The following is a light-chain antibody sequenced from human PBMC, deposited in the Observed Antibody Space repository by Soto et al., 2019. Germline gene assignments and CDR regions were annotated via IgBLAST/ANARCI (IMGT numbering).Light chain of an antibody. CDR1: QSHLHSNGYNY. Sequence: DIVMTQSPLSLPVTPGEPASISCRSSQSHLHSNGYNYLDWYLQKPGQSPHLLIYLGSNRASGVPDRCSGSGSGTDFTLKISRVEAEDVGVYYCMQALQTPLTFGGGTKVEIK. CDR3: MQALQTPLT. J-gene: IGKJ4*01. CDR2: LGS. V-gene: IGKV2-28*01.